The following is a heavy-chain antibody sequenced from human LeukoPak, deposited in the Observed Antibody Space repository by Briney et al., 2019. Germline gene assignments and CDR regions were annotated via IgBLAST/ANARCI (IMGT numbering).Heavy chain of an antibody. CDR3: AREILGGVTDY. CDR2: IYYSGST. Sequence: SETLSLTCTVSGGSISSHYWSWIRQPPGKGLEWIGYIYYSGSTNYNPSLKSRVTISVDTSKNQFSLKLSSVTAADTAVYYCAREILGGVTDYWGQGTLVTVSS. J-gene: IGHJ4*02. D-gene: IGHD3-3*01. V-gene: IGHV4-59*11. CDR1: GGSISSHY.